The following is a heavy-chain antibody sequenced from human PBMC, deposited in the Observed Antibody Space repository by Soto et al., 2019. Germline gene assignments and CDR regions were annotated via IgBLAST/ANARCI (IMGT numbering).Heavy chain of an antibody. CDR2: IYYSGST. D-gene: IGHD3-16*01. J-gene: IGHJ4*02. CDR1: GGSISSSSYY. Sequence: SETLSLTCTVSGGSISSSSYYWGWIRQPPGKGLEWIGSIYYSGSTYYNPSLKSRVTISVDTSKNQFSLKLSSVTAADTAVYYCARHQFFRGYALDYWGQGTLVTVSS. CDR3: ARHQFFRGYALDY. V-gene: IGHV4-39*01.